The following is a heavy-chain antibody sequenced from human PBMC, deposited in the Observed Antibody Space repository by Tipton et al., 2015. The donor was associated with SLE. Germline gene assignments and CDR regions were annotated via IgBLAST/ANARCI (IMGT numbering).Heavy chain of an antibody. CDR1: GFTFSSYS. CDR2: ISSSSSTI. Sequence: GSLRLSCAASGFTFSSYSMNWVRQAPGKGLEWVSYISSSSSTIYYADSVKGRFTISRDNAKNSLYLQMNSLRADDTAVYYCARDAVEVPGPYLDYWGQGTLVTVAS. CDR3: ARDAVEVPGPYLDY. V-gene: IGHV3-48*01. D-gene: IGHD6-19*01. J-gene: IGHJ4*02.